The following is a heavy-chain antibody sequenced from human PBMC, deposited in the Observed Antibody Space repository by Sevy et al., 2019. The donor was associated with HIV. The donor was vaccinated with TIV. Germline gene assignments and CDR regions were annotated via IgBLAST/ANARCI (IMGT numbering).Heavy chain of an antibody. Sequence: GGSLRLSCAASGFIFSNHGMHWVRQAPGKGLEWVARIWYDGSDTYYGESVKGRFTISRDNSKNTVDLQMNSLRVDDTAVYYCARDVDSNYDGIDAWGQGTTVTVSS. J-gene: IGHJ6*02. V-gene: IGHV3-33*01. CDR2: IWYDGSDT. CDR3: ARDVDSNYDGIDA. D-gene: IGHD4-4*01. CDR1: GFIFSNHG.